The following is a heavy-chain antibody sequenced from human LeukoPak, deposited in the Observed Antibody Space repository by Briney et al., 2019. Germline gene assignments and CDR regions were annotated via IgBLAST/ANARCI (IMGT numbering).Heavy chain of an antibody. V-gene: IGHV3-9*01. CDR2: ISCNSGSI. D-gene: IGHD3-22*01. Sequence: AGGSLRLSCAASGFTVDDYAMHWVRQAPGKGLEWVSVISCNSGSIGYADSVKGRFTISRDNATNSLYLKMNSLRAEDTALYYCAKSHYYDSRSYYSLFDYWGQGTLVTVSS. CDR3: AKSHYYDSRSYYSLFDY. CDR1: GFTVDDYA. J-gene: IGHJ4*02.